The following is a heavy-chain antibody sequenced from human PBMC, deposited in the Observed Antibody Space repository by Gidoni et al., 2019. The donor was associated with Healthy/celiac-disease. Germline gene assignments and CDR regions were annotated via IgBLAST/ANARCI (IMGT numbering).Heavy chain of an antibody. CDR3: ARDGEQWLVPIY. J-gene: IGHJ4*02. D-gene: IGHD6-19*01. CDR2: INHSGST. Sequence: QVQLQQWGAGLLKPSETLSLTCAVYGGSFSGYYWSWIRQPPGKGLEWIGEINHSGSTNYNPSLKSRVTISVDTSKNQFSLKLSSVTAADTAVYYCARDGEQWLVPIYWGQGTLVTVSS. V-gene: IGHV4-34*01. CDR1: GGSFSGYY.